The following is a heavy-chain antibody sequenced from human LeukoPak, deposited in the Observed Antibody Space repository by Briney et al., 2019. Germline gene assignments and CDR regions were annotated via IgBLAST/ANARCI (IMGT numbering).Heavy chain of an antibody. Sequence: GGSLRLSCAASGFTFTHYGMNWVRQAPGKGLEWVSAISGSGGSTYYADSVKGRFTISRDNSKNTLYLQMNSLRADDTAVYYCAKGGLVHRFDPWGQGTLVTVSS. CDR2: ISGSGGST. CDR1: GFTFTHYG. V-gene: IGHV3-23*01. CDR3: AKGGLVHRFDP. J-gene: IGHJ5*02.